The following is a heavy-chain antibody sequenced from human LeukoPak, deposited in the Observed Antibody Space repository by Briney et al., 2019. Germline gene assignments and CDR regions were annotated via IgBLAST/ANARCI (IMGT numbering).Heavy chain of an antibody. CDR1: GGSFSGYY. D-gene: IGHD5-18*01. V-gene: IGHV4-34*01. CDR2: INHSGST. Sequence: KPSETLSLTCAVYGGSFSGYYWSWIRQPPGKGLEWIGEINHSGSTNYNPSLKSRVTISVDTSKNQFSLKLSSVTAADTAVYYCARGTWIQLWLDYYYYGMDVWGQGTTVTVSS. CDR3: ARGTWIQLWLDYYYYGMDV. J-gene: IGHJ6*02.